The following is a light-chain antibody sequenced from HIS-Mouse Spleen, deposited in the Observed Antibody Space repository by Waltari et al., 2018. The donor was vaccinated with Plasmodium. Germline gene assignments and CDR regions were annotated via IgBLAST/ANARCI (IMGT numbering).Light chain of an antibody. V-gene: IGLV3-10*01. CDR3: YSTDSSGNHRV. CDR1: ALPKKY. J-gene: IGLJ3*02. CDR2: EDS. Sequence: SYELTQPPSVSVSPGQTARITCSGDALPKKYAYWYQQKSGQAPLLVIDEDSKRPSGIPERFSGASSGTIATLTISGAQVEDEADYYCYSTDSSGNHRVFGGGTKLTVL.